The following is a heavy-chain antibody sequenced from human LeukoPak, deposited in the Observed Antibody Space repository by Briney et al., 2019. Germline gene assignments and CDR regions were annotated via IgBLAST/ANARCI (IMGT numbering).Heavy chain of an antibody. CDR2: IYLSGRT. CDR1: GGSVNSGGYS. V-gene: IGHV4-30-2*01. J-gene: IGHJ5*02. Sequence: SETLSLTCAVSGGSVNSGGYSWSWIRQPPGKGLEWIGYIYLSGRTHFNPSLKSRVIVSVDGSRNQFSLKLSSVTAADTAVYFCARGGSFFGVGMAWFDPWGQGTLVTVSS. CDR3: ARGGSFFGVGMAWFDP. D-gene: IGHD3-3*01.